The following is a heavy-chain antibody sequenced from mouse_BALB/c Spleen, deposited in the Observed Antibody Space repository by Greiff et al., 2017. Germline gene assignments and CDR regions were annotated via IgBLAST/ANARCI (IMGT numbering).Heavy chain of an antibody. CDR1: GYSFTGYT. CDR2: IDPYNGGS. CDR3: ARWEYGNEDAMDY. J-gene: IGHJ4*01. D-gene: IGHD2-10*02. V-gene: IGHV1-31*01. Sequence: EVQLQQSGPELVKPGASMKISCKASGYSFTGYTMNWVKQSHGKNLEWIGLIDPYNGGSSYNLKFKGKATLTVDKSSSTAYMELLSLTSEDSAVYYCARWEYGNEDAMDYWGQGTSVTVSS.